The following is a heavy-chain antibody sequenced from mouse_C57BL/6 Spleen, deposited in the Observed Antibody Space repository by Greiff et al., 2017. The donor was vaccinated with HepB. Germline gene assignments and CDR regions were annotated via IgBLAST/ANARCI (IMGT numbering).Heavy chain of an antibody. CDR2: INPNNGGT. CDR1: GYTFTDYN. D-gene: IGHD6-1*01. CDR3: ARTLPLYYAMDY. J-gene: IGHJ4*01. Sequence: EVQLQQSGPELVKPGASVKIPCKASGYTFTDYNMDWVKQSHGKSLEWIGDINPNNGGTIYNQKFKGKATLTVDKSSSPAYMELRSLTSEDTAVYYCARTLPLYYAMDYWGPGTSVTGSS. V-gene: IGHV1-18*01.